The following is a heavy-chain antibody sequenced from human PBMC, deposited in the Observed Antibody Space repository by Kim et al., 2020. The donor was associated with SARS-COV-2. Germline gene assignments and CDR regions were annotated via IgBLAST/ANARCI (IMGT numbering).Heavy chain of an antibody. CDR2: A. V-gene: IGHV1-69*04. Sequence: ANYDPKYQGRVTLTADKSTRTAYMELSRLRSEDTAVYYCAIAAAGYYFDYWGQGTLVTVSS. J-gene: IGHJ4*02. D-gene: IGHD6-13*01. CDR3: AIAAAGYYFDY.